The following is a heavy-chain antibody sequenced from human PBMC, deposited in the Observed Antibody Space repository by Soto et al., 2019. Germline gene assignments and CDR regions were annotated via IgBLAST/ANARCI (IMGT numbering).Heavy chain of an antibody. D-gene: IGHD6-13*01. CDR2: INSDGSST. V-gene: IGHV3-74*01. CDR1: GFTFSSYW. Sequence: PGGSLRLSCAASGFTFSSYWMHWVRQAPGKGLVWVSRINSDGSSTSYADSVKGRFTISRDNAKNTLCLQMNSLRAEDTAVYYCAREYSSLLYYYGMDVWGQGTTVTVSS. J-gene: IGHJ6*02. CDR3: AREYSSLLYYYGMDV.